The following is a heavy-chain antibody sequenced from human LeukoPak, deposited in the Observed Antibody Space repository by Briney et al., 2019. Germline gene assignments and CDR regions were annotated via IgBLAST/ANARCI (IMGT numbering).Heavy chain of an antibody. Sequence: SETLFLTCTVSGGSISSSSYYWGWIRQPPGKGLEWIGSIYYSGSTYYNPSLKSRVTISVDTSKNQFSLKLSSVTAADTAVYYCYGPGLVKGDVWGKGTTVTISS. CDR3: YGPGLVKGDV. V-gene: IGHV4-39*01. CDR2: IYYSGST. D-gene: IGHD3-10*01. J-gene: IGHJ6*04. CDR1: GGSISSSSYY.